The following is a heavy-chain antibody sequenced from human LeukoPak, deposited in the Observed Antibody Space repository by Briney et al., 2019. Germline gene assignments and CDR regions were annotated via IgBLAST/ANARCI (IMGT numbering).Heavy chain of an antibody. CDR1: GFTFSNYW. CDR2: INSDGSST. J-gene: IGHJ4*02. CDR3: ARDGAMINPFDY. D-gene: IGHD3-22*01. Sequence: PGGSLRLSCAASGFTFSNYWMHWVRQAPGKGLVWVSRINSDGSSTSYADSVKGRFTISRDNAKNTLYLQMNSLRAEDTAVYYCARDGAMINPFDYWGQGTLVTVSS. V-gene: IGHV3-74*01.